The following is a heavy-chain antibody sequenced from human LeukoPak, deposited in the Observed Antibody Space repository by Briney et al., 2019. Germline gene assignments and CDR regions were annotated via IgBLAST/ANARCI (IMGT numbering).Heavy chain of an antibody. CDR3: ARDEIVVTTKANYYYYMDV. J-gene: IGHJ6*03. Sequence: PGESLRLSCAASGFTFSSYAMSWVRQAPGKGLEWVANIKQDGSEKYYVDSVKGRFTISRDNAKNSLYLQMNSLRAEDTAVYYCARDEIVVTTKANYYYYMDVWGKGTTVTISS. CDR1: GFTFSSYA. CDR2: IKQDGSEK. V-gene: IGHV3-7*01. D-gene: IGHD5-12*01.